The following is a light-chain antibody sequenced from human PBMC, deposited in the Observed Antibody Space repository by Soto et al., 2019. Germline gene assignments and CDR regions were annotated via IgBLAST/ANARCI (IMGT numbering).Light chain of an antibody. CDR3: SSFAGGGNPVL. CDR1: SSDGGGYNY. Sequence: QSAPTQPPSASGSLGQSVTMSCTGTSSDGGGYNYVSWHQQHPGKAPKLMIYEVTKRPSGVPDRFSGSKSGNTASLTVSGLQAEDEADYYCSSFAGGGNPVLFGGGTKLTVL. CDR2: EVT. J-gene: IGLJ2*01. V-gene: IGLV2-8*01.